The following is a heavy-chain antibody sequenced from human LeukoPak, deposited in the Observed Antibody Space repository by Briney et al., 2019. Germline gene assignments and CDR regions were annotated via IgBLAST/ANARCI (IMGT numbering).Heavy chain of an antibody. CDR1: GGSISSHY. Sequence: PSETLSLTCTVSGGSISSHYWSWIRQPPGKGLEWIGYIFYSGSTNYNPALKSRVTISVDTSKNQFSLKLSAVTAADPALSYCARAVQLERPPPLIGYYYMDVWGKGTTVTVSS. V-gene: IGHV4-59*11. D-gene: IGHD1-1*01. J-gene: IGHJ6*03. CDR2: IFYSGST. CDR3: ARAVQLERPPPLIGYYYMDV.